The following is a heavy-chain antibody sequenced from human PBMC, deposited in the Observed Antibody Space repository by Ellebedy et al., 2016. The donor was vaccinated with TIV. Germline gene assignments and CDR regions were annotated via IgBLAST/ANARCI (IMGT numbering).Heavy chain of an antibody. Sequence: GESLKISCKGSGYSFTSYWNSWVRQMPGKGLEWMGRIDPSDSSTNYSPSFQGHVTISADKSISTAYLQWSSLKASDTAMYYCASAGDYVGGFDYWGQGTLVTVSS. CDR1: GYSFTSYW. CDR3: ASAGDYVGGFDY. D-gene: IGHD4-17*01. J-gene: IGHJ4*02. V-gene: IGHV5-10-1*01. CDR2: IDPSDSST.